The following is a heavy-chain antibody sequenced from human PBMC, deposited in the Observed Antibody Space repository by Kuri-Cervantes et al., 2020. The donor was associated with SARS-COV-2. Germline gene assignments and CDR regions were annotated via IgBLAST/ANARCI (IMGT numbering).Heavy chain of an antibody. D-gene: IGHD6-13*01. V-gene: IGHV1-2*06. Sequence: ASVKVSCKASGYTFTGYYMHWVRQAPGQGLEWMGRINPNSGGTNYAQKFQGRVTMTRDTSISTAYMELSRLRSDDTAGYYCARDADSSSWYPGAFDIWGQGTMVTVSS. J-gene: IGHJ3*02. CDR3: ARDADSSSWYPGAFDI. CDR2: INPNSGGT. CDR1: GYTFTGYY.